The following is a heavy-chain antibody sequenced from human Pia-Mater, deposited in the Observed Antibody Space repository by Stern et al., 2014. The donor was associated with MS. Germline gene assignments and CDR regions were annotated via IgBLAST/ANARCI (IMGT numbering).Heavy chain of an antibody. V-gene: IGHV1-69*06. D-gene: IGHD3-9*01. Sequence: QLVQSGAEVKKPGSSVKVSCKASGGTFLNYAITWLRQAPGQGLEWMGDIDPIFGTTNHAQKFRGRVTITADRSTSTAYMEMSSLRSEDTAVYYCAGPRYNFWSQGTLVVVSS. CDR3: AGPRYNF. J-gene: IGHJ4*02. CDR2: IDPIFGTT. CDR1: GGTFLNYA.